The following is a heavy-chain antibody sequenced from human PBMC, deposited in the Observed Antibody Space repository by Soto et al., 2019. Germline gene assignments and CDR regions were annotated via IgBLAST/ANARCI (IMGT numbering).Heavy chain of an antibody. CDR3: ARVGLGYDSSGYFDY. CDR1: DGSISSSSYY. Sequence: TSETLSLTCTVSDGSISSSSYYWGWIRQPPGKGLEWIGYIYYSGITYYNPSLKSRVTISVDTSKNQFSLKLSSVTAADTAVYYCARVGLGYDSSGYFDYWGQGTLVTVSS. D-gene: IGHD3-22*01. J-gene: IGHJ4*02. V-gene: IGHV4-31*03. CDR2: IYYSGIT.